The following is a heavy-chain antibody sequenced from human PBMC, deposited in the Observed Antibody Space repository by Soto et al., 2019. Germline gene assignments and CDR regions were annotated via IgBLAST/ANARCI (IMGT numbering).Heavy chain of an antibody. CDR3: ARVRRPKDMARGVGPPYYYYYMDV. V-gene: IGHV3-48*01. CDR1: GFTFSSYS. J-gene: IGHJ6*03. D-gene: IGHD3-10*01. Sequence: PGGSLRLSCAASGFTFSSYSMNWVRQAPGKGLEWVSYISSSSSTIYYADSVKGRLTISRDNAKNSLYLQMNSLRAEDTAVYYCARVRRPKDMARGVGPPYYYYYMDVWGKGTTVTVSS. CDR2: ISSSSSTI.